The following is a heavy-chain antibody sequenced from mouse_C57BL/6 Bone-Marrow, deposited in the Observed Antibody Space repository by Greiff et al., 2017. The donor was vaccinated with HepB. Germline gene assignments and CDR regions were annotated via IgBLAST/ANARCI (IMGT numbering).Heavy chain of an antibody. J-gene: IGHJ2*01. Sequence: EVKLMESGGDLVKPGGSLKLSCAASGFTFSSYGMSWVRQTPDKRLEWVATISSGGSYTYYPDSVKGRFTISRDNAKNTLYLQMSSLKSEDTAMYYCARLDGYYVIDYWGQGTTLTVSS. CDR2: ISSGGSYT. V-gene: IGHV5-6*01. D-gene: IGHD2-3*01. CDR1: GFTFSSYG. CDR3: ARLDGYYVIDY.